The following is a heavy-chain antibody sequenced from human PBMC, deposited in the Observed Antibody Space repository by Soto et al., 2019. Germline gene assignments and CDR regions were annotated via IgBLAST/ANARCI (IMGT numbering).Heavy chain of an antibody. J-gene: IGHJ3*01. D-gene: IGHD5-12*01. CDR1: GFTFNTYA. Sequence: EVQLLESGGGLVQPGGSLRLSCAASGFTFNTYAMSWVRQAPGKGLEWVSGISASGGRTYYADSVKGRFTVSRDSSRNTLSLQMNSLRVEDTAVYYCAKDPNGGYVGGFEFWGPGTMVTVSS. CDR2: ISASGGRT. CDR3: AKDPNGGYVGGFEF. V-gene: IGHV3-23*01.